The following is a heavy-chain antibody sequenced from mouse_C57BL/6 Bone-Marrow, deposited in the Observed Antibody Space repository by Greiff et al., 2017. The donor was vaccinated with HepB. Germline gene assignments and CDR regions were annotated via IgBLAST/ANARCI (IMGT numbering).Heavy chain of an antibody. CDR3: ARREYDYDGTSFDY. D-gene: IGHD2-4*01. V-gene: IGHV1-20*01. CDR2: INPYNGDT. Sequence: EVQLQQSGPELVKPGDSVKISCKASGYSFTGYFMNWVMQSHGKSLEWIGRINPYNGDTFYNQKFKGKATLTVDKSSSTAHMELRSLTSEDSAVYYCARREYDYDGTSFDYWGQGTTLTVSS. J-gene: IGHJ2*01. CDR1: GYSFTGYF.